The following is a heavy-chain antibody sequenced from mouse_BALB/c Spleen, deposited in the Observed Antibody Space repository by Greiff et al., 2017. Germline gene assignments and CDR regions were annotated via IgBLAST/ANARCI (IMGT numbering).Heavy chain of an antibody. D-gene: IGHD1-1*01. Sequence: VQRVESGPGLVAPSQSLSITCTVSGFSLTSYGVHWVRQPPGKGLEWLGVIWAGGSTNYNSALMSRLSISKDNSKSQVFLKMNSLQTDDTAMYYCARVPIYGSTMDYWGQGTSVTVSS. CDR3: ARVPIYGSTMDY. CDR1: GFSLTSYG. CDR2: IWAGGST. J-gene: IGHJ4*01. V-gene: IGHV2-9*02.